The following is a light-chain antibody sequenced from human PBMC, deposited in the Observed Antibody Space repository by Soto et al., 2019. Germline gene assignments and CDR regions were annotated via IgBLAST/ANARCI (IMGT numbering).Light chain of an antibody. CDR1: SSNIGNNY. Sequence: QSVLTQPPSVSAAPRQKVTISCSGSSSNIGNNYVSWYHRVPGTAPKLLIYVNNERPSGIPDRFSGSKSGTSATLDITGLQTGDEGDYYCGTWDSRLRVVVFGGGTKLTVL. V-gene: IGLV1-51*01. CDR3: GTWDSRLRVVV. CDR2: VNN. J-gene: IGLJ2*01.